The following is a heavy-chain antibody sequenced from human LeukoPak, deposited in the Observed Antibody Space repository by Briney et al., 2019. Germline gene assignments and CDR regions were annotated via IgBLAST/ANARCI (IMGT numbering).Heavy chain of an antibody. V-gene: IGHV3-23*01. CDR3: AKYGDLRLPSIL. D-gene: IGHD4-17*01. CDR1: GFTFSNYA. CDR2: ISGSGGST. J-gene: IGHJ4*02. Sequence: GGSLRLSCAASGFTFSNYAMTWVRQAPGKGLEWVSAISGSGGSTYYADSAKGRFTISRDNSKNTLYLQMNSTRAEDTAVYYCAKYGDLRLPSILWGQGTLVTVSS.